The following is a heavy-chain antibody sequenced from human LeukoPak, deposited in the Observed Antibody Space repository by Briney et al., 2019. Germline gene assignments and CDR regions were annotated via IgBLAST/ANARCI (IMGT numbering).Heavy chain of an antibody. V-gene: IGHV1-18*01. CDR2: ISAYNGNT. CDR1: GYTFTSYG. CDR3: ARHKSSSWPPYYYYYMDV. J-gene: IGHJ6*03. D-gene: IGHD6-13*01. Sequence: ASVKVSCKASGYTFTSYGISWVRQAPGQGHEWMGWISAYNGNTNYAQKLQGRVTMTTDTSTSTAYMELRSLRSDDTAVYYCARHKSSSWPPYYYYYMDVWGKGTTVTVSS.